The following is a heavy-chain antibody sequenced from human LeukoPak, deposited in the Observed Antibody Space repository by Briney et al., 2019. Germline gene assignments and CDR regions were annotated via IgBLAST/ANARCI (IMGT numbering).Heavy chain of an antibody. J-gene: IGHJ4*02. CDR1: GGSIRSYY. CDR2: SYYSGST. V-gene: IGHV4-59*01. Sequence: PSETLSLTCTVSGGSIRSYYWSWIRQSPGKGLEWIGYSYYSGSTIYNPSLKSRVTISIDTSKNQLSMKVTSVTAADTAMYYCARDQQPKKYYYDSSGSSAYWGQGTLVTVSS. CDR3: ARDQQPKKYYYDSSGSSAY. D-gene: IGHD3-22*01.